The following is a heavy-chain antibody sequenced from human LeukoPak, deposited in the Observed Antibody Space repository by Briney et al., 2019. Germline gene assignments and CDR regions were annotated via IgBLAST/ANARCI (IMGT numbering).Heavy chain of an antibody. CDR2: IYHSGST. CDR1: GGSISSGGYS. J-gene: IGHJ5*02. CDR3: ARGYCGGDCYSFDP. V-gene: IGHV4-30-2*01. Sequence: SETLSLTCAVSGGSISSGGYSWSWIRQPPGKGLEWIGYIYHSGSTYYNPSLKSRVTISVDRSKNQFSLKLSSVTAADTAVYYFARGYCGGDCYSFDPWGQGTLVTVSS. D-gene: IGHD2-21*02.